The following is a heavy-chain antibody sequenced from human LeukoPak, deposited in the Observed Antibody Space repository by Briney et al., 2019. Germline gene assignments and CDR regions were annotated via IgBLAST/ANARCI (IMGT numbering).Heavy chain of an antibody. D-gene: IGHD3-22*01. J-gene: IGHJ4*02. CDR3: AIHYYDSSARMDY. CDR2: ISGSRGST. Sequence: GGSLRLSCAASGFTFSSYAMSWVRQAPGKGLEWVSAISGSRGSTYYADSVKGRFTISRDNSKNTLYLQMNSLRAEDTVVYYCAIHYYDSSARMDYWGQGTLVTVSS. V-gene: IGHV3-23*01. CDR1: GFTFSSYA.